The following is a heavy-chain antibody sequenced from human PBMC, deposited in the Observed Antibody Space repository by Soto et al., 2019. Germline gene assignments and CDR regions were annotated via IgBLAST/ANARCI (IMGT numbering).Heavy chain of an antibody. V-gene: IGHV3-48*01. CDR3: TRETQWLNWFDP. J-gene: IGHJ5*02. Sequence: EVQLVESGGGLVQPGGSLRLSCAASGFTFSNYSMNWVRQAPGKGLEWVSYISSDRTIYYADSVKGRFTISRDNAKNSLYLQMNILRPEDTAVYYCTRETQWLNWFDPWGQATLVTVSS. CDR2: ISSDRTI. CDR1: GFTFSNYS. D-gene: IGHD6-19*01.